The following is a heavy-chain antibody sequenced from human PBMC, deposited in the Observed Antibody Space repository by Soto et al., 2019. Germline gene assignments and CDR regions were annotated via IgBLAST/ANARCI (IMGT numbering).Heavy chain of an antibody. CDR2: MNPNTGGA. CDR1: VYTFSYFY. J-gene: IGHJ5*02. D-gene: IGHD3-3*01. V-gene: IGHV1-2*02. CDR3: ATSTYDDFWSGAS. Sequence: XSVKFSCKASVYTFSYFYIHWVRQAPGQGFEWMGWMNPNTGGASYAQKFLGRVAMTRDTSISTAYMELSRLSSNDTAVYFCATSTYDDFWSGASWGQGTLVTVSS.